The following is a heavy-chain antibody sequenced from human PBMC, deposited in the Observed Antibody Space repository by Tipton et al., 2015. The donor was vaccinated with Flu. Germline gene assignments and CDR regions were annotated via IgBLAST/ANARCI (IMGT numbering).Heavy chain of an antibody. V-gene: IGHV4-38-2*02. CDR1: GYSISSGYY. Sequence: TLSLTCTVSGYSISSGYYWGWIRQPPGKGLEWIGSIYHSGSTYYNPSLKSRVTTSVDTSKNQFSLKLSSVTAADTAVYYCARDLRVGATFRAFDIWGQGTMVTVSS. CDR3: ARDLRVGATFRAFDI. J-gene: IGHJ3*02. CDR2: IYHSGST. D-gene: IGHD1-26*01.